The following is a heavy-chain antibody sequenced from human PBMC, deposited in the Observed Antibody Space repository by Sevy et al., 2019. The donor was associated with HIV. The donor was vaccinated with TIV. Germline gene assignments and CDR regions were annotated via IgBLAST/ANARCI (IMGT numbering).Heavy chain of an antibody. V-gene: IGHV3-7*01. Sequence: GGSLRLSCAASGFTFTDYWMSWVRQTPGKGLEWVATIKQDESEKYYVDSVKGRFAISRENGKNSVSLQMNGLRAEDTALYYCAREVGGYNWRLYYVDSWGQGTLVTVSS. CDR1: GFTFTDYW. CDR3: AREVGGYNWRLYYVDS. D-gene: IGHD5-12*01. CDR2: IKQDESEK. J-gene: IGHJ4*02.